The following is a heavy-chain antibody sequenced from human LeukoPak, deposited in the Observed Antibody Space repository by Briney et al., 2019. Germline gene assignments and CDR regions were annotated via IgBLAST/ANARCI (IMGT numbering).Heavy chain of an antibody. J-gene: IGHJ4*02. V-gene: IGHV3-74*01. CDR3: ARDPVGAAGDFDY. D-gene: IGHD1-26*01. CDR2: INTDGSTT. Sequence: PGGSLRLSCAASGFTFSSYWMHWVRQAPGKGLVWVSRINTDGSTTNYADSVKGRFTMSRDNAKNTLYLQMNSLRAEDTALYYCARDPVGAAGDFDYWGQGTLVTVAS. CDR1: GFTFSSYW.